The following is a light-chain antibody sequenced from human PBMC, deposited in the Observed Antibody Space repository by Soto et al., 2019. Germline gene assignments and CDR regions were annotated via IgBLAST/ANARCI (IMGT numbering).Light chain of an antibody. J-gene: IGLJ2*01. CDR2: DVS. V-gene: IGLV2-14*01. Sequence: QSALTQPASVSGSPGQSIAISCTGSSSDIGDYHYVSWYQQHPGKAPKLMIFDVSNRPSGVSNRFSGSMSGNTASLTISGLQPEDEADYYCSSSTGASTVVFGGGTKLTVL. CDR3: SSSTGASTVV. CDR1: SSDIGDYHY.